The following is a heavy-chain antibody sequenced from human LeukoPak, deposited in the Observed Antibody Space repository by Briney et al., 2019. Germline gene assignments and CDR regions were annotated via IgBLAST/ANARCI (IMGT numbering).Heavy chain of an antibody. CDR1: VYTFTFYY. Sequence: ASVTVSFKASVYTFTFYYMHWVRQAPGQGLEWMGWINPNSGGTNYAQKFQGRVTMTRDTSISTAYMELSRLRSDATAVYYCARESPSLGYYSGGSCYRYFDYWGQGTLVTVSS. V-gene: IGHV1-2*02. D-gene: IGHD2-15*01. CDR3: ARESPSLGYYSGGSCYRYFDY. J-gene: IGHJ4*02. CDR2: INPNSGGT.